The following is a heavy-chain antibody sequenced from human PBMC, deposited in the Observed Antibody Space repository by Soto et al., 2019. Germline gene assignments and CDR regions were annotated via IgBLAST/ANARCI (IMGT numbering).Heavy chain of an antibody. V-gene: IGHV3-74*01. Sequence: GGSLRLSCAASGFTFSSYWMHWVRQAPGKGLVWVSRINGDGSTTTYADSVKGRFIISRDNAKNMLYLQMNSLTAEDTAVYYCARPRYDGSGTPFDSWGQGALVTVSS. CDR3: ARPRYDGSGTPFDS. J-gene: IGHJ4*02. CDR1: GFTFSSYW. D-gene: IGHD3-22*01. CDR2: INGDGSTT.